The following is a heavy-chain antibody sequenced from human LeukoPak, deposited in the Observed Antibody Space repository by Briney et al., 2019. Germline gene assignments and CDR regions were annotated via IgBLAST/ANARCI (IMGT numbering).Heavy chain of an antibody. V-gene: IGHV3-74*01. J-gene: IGHJ4*02. CDR1: GFTFSPYW. CDR3: ARDPGFKYYYDSSGYYLDY. CDR2: VNGDGGGT. Sequence: GGSLRLSCAASGFTFSPYWMHWVRQALEKGLVWVSRVNGDGGGTNYADSVKGRFTISRDNAKNTVYLHMNSLRDEDTAVYYCARDPGFKYYYDSSGYYLDYWGQGTLVTVSS. D-gene: IGHD3-22*01.